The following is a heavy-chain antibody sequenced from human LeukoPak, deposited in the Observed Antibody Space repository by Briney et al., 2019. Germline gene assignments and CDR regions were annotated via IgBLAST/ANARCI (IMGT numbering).Heavy chain of an antibody. V-gene: IGHV1-8*01. J-gene: IGHJ6*02. CDR2: MNPNSGNT. Sequence: ASVKVSCRASGYTFTSYDINWVRQATGQGLEWMGWMNPNSGNTGYAQKFQGRVAITSDTSASTAYMEMSSLRFDDTAVYYCARDRDYGSGSYSYYYYYGMDVWGQGTTVTVSS. CDR3: ARDRDYGSGSYSYYYYYGMDV. CDR1: GYTFTSYD. D-gene: IGHD3-10*01.